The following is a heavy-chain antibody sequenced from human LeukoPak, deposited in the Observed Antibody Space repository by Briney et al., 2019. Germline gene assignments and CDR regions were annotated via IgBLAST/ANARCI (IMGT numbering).Heavy chain of an antibody. D-gene: IGHD3-22*01. V-gene: IGHV3-21*01. J-gene: IGHJ6*03. CDR2: ISSTSTFI. CDR1: GFTFSTYG. Sequence: GGSLRLSCVGSGFTFSTYGMNWVRQAPGKGLEWVASISSTSTFIYSADSVKGRFTISRDTAKNSLFLQMNSLRAEDTAIYYCARDYFDSSDYPQTYYYYYMDVWGKGTTVTVSS. CDR3: ARDYFDSSDYPQTYYYYYMDV.